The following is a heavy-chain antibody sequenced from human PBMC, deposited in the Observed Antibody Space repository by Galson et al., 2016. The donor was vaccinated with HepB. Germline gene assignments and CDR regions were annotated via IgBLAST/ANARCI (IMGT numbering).Heavy chain of an antibody. V-gene: IGHV2-70*01. CDR3: ARWMLPLEGVWFDP. Sequence: PALVKPTQTLTLTCTFSGFSLTAIGMCVTWIRQPPGKALEWLALIDWDEDKYYNTSLKTRLTISKDTSNNQVVLTMTNMDPVDTATYFCARWMLPLEGVWFDPWGQGTQVTVSS. J-gene: IGHJ5*02. CDR2: IDWDEDK. CDR1: GFSLTAIGMC. D-gene: IGHD2-15*01.